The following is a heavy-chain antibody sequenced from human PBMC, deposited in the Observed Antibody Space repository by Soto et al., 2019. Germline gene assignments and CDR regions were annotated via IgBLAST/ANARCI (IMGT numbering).Heavy chain of an antibody. D-gene: IGHD5-12*01. CDR2: ISGSGGST. CDR1: GFTFSSYA. J-gene: IGHJ4*02. V-gene: IGHV3-23*01. CDR3: AKDMDIVAKIMDY. Sequence: EVQLLESGGGLVQPGGSLRLSCAASGFTFSSYAMSWVRQAPGKGLEWVSAISGSGGSTYYADSVKGRFTVSRDNSKNTLYVQMNSLRAEDTAVYYCAKDMDIVAKIMDYWGQGTLVTVSS.